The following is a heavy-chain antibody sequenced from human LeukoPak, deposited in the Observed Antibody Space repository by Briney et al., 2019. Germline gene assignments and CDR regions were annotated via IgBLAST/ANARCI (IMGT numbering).Heavy chain of an antibody. CDR3: ARDALGGDFWSGYYSNY. V-gene: IGHV1-18*01. J-gene: IGHJ4*02. Sequence: GASVKVSCKASGYTFTSYGISWVRQAPGQGLEWMGWISAYNGNTDYAQKLQGRVTMTTDTSTSTAYMELRSLRSDDTAVYYCARDALGGDFWSGYYSNYWGQGTLVTVSS. D-gene: IGHD3-3*01. CDR2: ISAYNGNT. CDR1: GYTFTSYG.